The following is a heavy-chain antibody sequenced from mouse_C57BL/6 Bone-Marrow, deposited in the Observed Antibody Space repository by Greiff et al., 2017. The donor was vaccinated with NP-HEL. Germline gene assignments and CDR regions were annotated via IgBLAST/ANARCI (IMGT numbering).Heavy chain of an antibody. CDR2: INPYNGGT. D-gene: IGHD2-10*01. CDR1: GYTFTDYY. CDR3: ARSYYGNYYFGY. V-gene: IGHV1-19*01. J-gene: IGHJ2*01. Sequence: EVQLQQSGPVLVKPGASVKMSCKASGYTFTDYYMNWVKQSHGKSLEWIGVINPYNGGTSYNQKFKGKATLTVDKSSSTAYMELNSLTSEDSAVYYCARSYYGNYYFGYWGQGTTLTVSS.